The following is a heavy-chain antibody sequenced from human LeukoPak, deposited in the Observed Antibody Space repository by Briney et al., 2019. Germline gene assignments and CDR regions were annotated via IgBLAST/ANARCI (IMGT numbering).Heavy chain of an antibody. J-gene: IGHJ4*02. CDR2: ISSSGSTI. CDR1: GFTFSDYY. CDR3: ASIYCSGGSCYD. Sequence: TGGSLRLSCAASGFTFSDYYMSWIRQAPGKGLEWVSYISSSGSTIYYADSVKGRFTISRDNAKNSLYLQMNSLRAEDTAVYYCASIYCSGGSCYDWGQGTLVTVSS. D-gene: IGHD2-15*01. V-gene: IGHV3-11*04.